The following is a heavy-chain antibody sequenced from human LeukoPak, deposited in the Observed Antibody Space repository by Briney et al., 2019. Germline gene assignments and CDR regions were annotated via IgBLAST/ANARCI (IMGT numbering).Heavy chain of an antibody. CDR1: GXTVSSNY. V-gene: IGHV3-21*01. CDR3: ARDLVGAFDY. CDR2: ISSSSSYI. D-gene: IGHD2-8*02. Sequence: GGSLRLSCAASGXTVSSNYMSWVRQAPGKGLEWVSSISSSSSYIYYADSVKGRFTISRDNAKNSLYLQMNSLRAEDTAVYYCARDLVGAFDYWGQGTLVTVSS. J-gene: IGHJ4*02.